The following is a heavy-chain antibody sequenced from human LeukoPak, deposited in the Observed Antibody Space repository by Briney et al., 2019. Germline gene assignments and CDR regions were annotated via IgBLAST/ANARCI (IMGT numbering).Heavy chain of an antibody. Sequence: SETLSLTCTVSGGSLSSYYCSWIRPPPGKGLGWIVYIYYSGSTNYKPSLKSRVTISVGTSNNQFFLKLSSVTAADTAVYYCAKVRYSSGWYWFDPWGQGTLVTVSS. CDR2: IYYSGST. V-gene: IGHV4-59*01. J-gene: IGHJ5*02. D-gene: IGHD6-19*01. CDR3: AKVRYSSGWYWFDP. CDR1: GGSLSSYY.